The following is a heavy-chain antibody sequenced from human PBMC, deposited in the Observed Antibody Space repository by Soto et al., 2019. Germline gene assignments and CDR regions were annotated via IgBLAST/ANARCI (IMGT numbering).Heavy chain of an antibody. D-gene: IGHD6-13*01. J-gene: IGHJ4*02. V-gene: IGHV6-1*01. CDR3: ARDLGSPPYAAAGYFDY. CDR1: GDSVSSNSAA. CDR2: TYYRSKWYN. Sequence: LSQTLSLTCAISGDSVSSNSAAWNWIRQSPSRGLEWLGRTYYRSKWYNDYAVSVKSRITINPDTSKNQFSLQLNSVTPEDTAVYYCARDLGSPPYAAAGYFDYWGQGTLVTVSS.